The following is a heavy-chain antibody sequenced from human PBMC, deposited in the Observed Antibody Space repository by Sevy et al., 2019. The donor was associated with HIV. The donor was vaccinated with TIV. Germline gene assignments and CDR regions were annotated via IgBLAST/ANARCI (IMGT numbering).Heavy chain of an antibody. J-gene: IGHJ4*02. D-gene: IGHD6-13*01. Sequence: SGPTLVKPTQTLTLTCTFSGFSLSTSGVGVGWIRQPPGKALEWLALIYWNDDKRYSPSLKSRLTITKDTSKNQVVLTMTNMDPVDTATYYCAHVSSSWDTFDYWGQGTLVTVSS. CDR1: GFSLSTSGVG. CDR2: IYWNDDK. CDR3: AHVSSSWDTFDY. V-gene: IGHV2-5*01.